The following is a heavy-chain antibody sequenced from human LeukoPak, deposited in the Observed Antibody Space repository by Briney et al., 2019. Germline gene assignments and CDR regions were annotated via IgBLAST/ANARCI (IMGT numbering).Heavy chain of an antibody. D-gene: IGHD2-2*01. J-gene: IGHJ4*02. Sequence: GGSLRLSXAASGFTFSSYAMSWVRQTPGKGLEWVSGISGSGGSTHYADSVKGRFTISRDNSKNTLYLQMNSLRAEDTAVYYCAKDRRGCTSTSCYYRFDYWGQGTLVTVSS. CDR1: GFTFSSYA. CDR3: AKDRRGCTSTSCYYRFDY. V-gene: IGHV3-23*01. CDR2: ISGSGGST.